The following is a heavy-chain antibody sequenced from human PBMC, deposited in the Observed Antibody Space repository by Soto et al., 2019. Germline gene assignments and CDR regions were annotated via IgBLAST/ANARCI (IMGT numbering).Heavy chain of an antibody. Sequence: PGGSLRLSCAASGVKFNSYTMGWVRQAPGKGLVWVSAIRGDGSSTYYADFVKGRFTISRDNSKKTLYLQMNRLRAEDTAVYYCARNQEDHYNYYGMDVWGQGTTVTVSS. CDR2: IRGDGSST. CDR3: ARNQEDHYNYYGMDV. V-gene: IGHV3-23*01. CDR1: GVKFNSYT. J-gene: IGHJ6*02.